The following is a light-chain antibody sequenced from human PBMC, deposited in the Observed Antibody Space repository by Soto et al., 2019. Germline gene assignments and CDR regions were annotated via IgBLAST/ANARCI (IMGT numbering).Light chain of an antibody. CDR2: EVS. Sequence: QSALTQPPSASGSPGQSVTISCTGTSSDIAIYNYVSWYQQHPGKAPKLMIFEVSKRPSGVPDRFSGSKSANTASLTVSGLQAEDEADYYCSSYSSTTLVFGTGTKVTVL. CDR3: SSYSSTTLV. J-gene: IGLJ1*01. CDR1: SSDIAIYNY. V-gene: IGLV2-8*01.